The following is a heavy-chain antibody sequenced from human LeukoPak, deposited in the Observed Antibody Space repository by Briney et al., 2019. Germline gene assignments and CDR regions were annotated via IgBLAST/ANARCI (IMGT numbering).Heavy chain of an antibody. CDR2: IKQDGSEK. D-gene: IGHD1-1*01. Sequence: GGSLRLSCAASGFTFSSYAMHWVRQAPGKGLEWVANIKQDGSEKYYVDSVKGRFTISRDNAKNSLYLQMNSLRAEDTAVYYCARESPGTTVFDYWGQGTLVTVSS. V-gene: IGHV3-7*01. CDR1: GFTFSSYA. CDR3: ARESPGTTVFDY. J-gene: IGHJ4*02.